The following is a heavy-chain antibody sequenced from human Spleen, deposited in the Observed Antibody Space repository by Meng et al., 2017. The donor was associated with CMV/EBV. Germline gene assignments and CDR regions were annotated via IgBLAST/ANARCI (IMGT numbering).Heavy chain of an antibody. CDR2: MYYSANT. V-gene: IGHV4-39*01. Sequence: SGDSITISSYSWGWIRQPPGTGLEWIGSMYYSANTYYNPSLKSRVTISVDTSQNQFSLTLTSVTAADTAVYYCAFSSGADYGSGSRDYWGQGTLVTVSS. CDR1: GDSITISSYS. D-gene: IGHD3-10*01. CDR3: AFSSGADYGSGSRDY. J-gene: IGHJ4*02.